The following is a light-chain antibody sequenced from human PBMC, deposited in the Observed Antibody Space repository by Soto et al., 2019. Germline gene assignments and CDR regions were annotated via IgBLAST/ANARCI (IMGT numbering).Light chain of an antibody. Sequence: DIQLTQAPSFLSASAGDRVSITCRASQAISSYLAWYQQKPGRAPKLLIYAASTLQSGVPSRFSGSGSGTEFTLTITSLQPKDFATYYCQQLNSFPITFGQGTRLEIK. J-gene: IGKJ5*01. CDR1: QAISSY. V-gene: IGKV1-9*01. CDR2: AAS. CDR3: QQLNSFPIT.